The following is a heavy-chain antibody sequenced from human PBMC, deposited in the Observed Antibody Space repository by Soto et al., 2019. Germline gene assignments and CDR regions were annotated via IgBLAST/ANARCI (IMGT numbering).Heavy chain of an antibody. CDR3: AKDRLAGNFDY. Sequence: EVQLLDSGGGLVQPGGSLGLSCAASGFTFNNYAMNWVRQAPGMGLEWVATISNTGGGTYYADSVKGRFTISRDNSKNTLDLQMSSLRVEYTAVHYCAKDRLAGNFDYWGQGTQVTVSS. J-gene: IGHJ4*02. CDR1: GFTFNNYA. V-gene: IGHV3-23*01. CDR2: ISNTGGGT.